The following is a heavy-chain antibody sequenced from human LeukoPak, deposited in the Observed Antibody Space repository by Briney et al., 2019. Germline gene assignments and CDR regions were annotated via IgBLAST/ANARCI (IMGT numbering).Heavy chain of an antibody. J-gene: IGHJ5*02. V-gene: IGHV1-8*01. Sequence: ASVKVSCKTSGPRDAINWVRQAAGQGLEWVGWMNPNDDTGYAQKFQGRVTFTRNTSLRTVYMELRSLTFEDTAVYYCAKYERRGFDPWGQGTLVTVSS. D-gene: IGHD2-8*01. CDR2: MNPNDDT. CDR3: AKYERRGFDP. CDR1: GPRDA.